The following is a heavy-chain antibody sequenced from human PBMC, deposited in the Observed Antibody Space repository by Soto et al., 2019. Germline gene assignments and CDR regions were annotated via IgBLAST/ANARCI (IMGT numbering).Heavy chain of an antibody. V-gene: IGHV4-34*01. CDR3: ARGTRYVDWLPGRAYGMDI. CDR1: GGSFSGYY. J-gene: IGHJ6*02. Sequence: SETLSLTCAVYGGSFSGYYWSWIRQPPGKGLEWIGEINHSGSTNYNPSLKSRVTISVDTSKNQFSLKLSSVAAADTAVYYCARGTRYVDWLPGRAYGMDIWGQGTTVTVSS. CDR2: INHSGST. D-gene: IGHD3-9*01.